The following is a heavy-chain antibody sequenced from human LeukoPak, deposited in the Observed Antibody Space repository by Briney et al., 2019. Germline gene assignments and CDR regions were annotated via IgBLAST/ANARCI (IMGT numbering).Heavy chain of an antibody. CDR3: ARVTAARYYYYYYMDV. CDR1: GGSISSYY. J-gene: IGHJ6*03. CDR2: IYYSGST. D-gene: IGHD6-6*01. V-gene: IGHV4-59*01. Sequence: PSETLSLTCTVSGGSISSYYWSWIRQPPGKGLEWIGYIYYSGSTNYNPSLKSRVTISVDTSKNQFSLKLSSVTAADTAVYYCARVTAARYYYYYYMDVWGKGTTVTISS.